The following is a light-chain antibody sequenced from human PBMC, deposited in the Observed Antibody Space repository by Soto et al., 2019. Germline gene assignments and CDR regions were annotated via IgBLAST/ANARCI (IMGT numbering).Light chain of an antibody. CDR2: AAT. J-gene: IGKJ5*01. CDR3: QKYSSVIT. Sequence: DIQMTQCPSSLSASVGDRVTITCRASQGISNFLAWYQQKPGKVPKLLISAATTLQSGVPSRFSGSGSGTDFTLTITSLQPEDVATYSCQKYSSVITFGKGTRLEIK. CDR1: QGISNF. V-gene: IGKV1-27*01.